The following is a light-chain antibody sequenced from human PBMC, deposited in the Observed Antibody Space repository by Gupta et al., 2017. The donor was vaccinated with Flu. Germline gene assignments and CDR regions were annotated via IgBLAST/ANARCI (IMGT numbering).Light chain of an antibody. Sequence: ITCKSSQAIVNSSNNKNLLAWYEQKPGQPPRLLFRWTSTEERGVPDRFGGGACGADFTLTSSGLQAEDGAFYLCQQYLCIPAFGQGTKLEIK. J-gene: IGKJ2*01. CDR2: WTS. CDR3: QQYLCIPA. V-gene: IGKV4-1*01. CDR1: QAIVNSSNNKNL.